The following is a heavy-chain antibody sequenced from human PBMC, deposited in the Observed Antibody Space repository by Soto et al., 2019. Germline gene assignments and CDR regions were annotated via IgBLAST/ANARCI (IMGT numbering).Heavy chain of an antibody. V-gene: IGHV1-18*01. J-gene: IGHJ4*02. CDR2: ISAYNGNT. CDR1: GYTFTSYG. Sequence: QVQLVQSGAEVKKPGASVKVSCKASGYTFTSYGISWVRQAPGQGLEWMGWISAYNGNTYHAQKLQGRVTMTTDTSTSTAYMEVRSMRSDDPAVYYCASDLGGWEDYWGQGTLFTVSS. D-gene: IGHD6-19*01. CDR3: ASDLGGWEDY.